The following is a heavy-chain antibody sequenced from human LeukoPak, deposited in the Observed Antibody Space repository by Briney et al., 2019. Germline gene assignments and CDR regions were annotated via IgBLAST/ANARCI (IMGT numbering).Heavy chain of an antibody. CDR3: ARDGALRYFDWLEAPNWFDP. D-gene: IGHD3-9*01. CDR2: ISSSGSTI. Sequence: PGGSLRLSCAAAGFIFSSYTMHWVRQAPGKGLEWVSYISSSGSTIYYADSVKGRFTISRDNAKNSLYLQMNSLRAEDTAVYYCARDGALRYFDWLEAPNWFDPWGQGTLVTVSS. V-gene: IGHV3-48*04. J-gene: IGHJ5*02. CDR1: GFIFSSYT.